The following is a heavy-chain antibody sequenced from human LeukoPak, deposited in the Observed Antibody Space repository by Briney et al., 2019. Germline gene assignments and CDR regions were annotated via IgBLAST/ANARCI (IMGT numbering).Heavy chain of an antibody. V-gene: IGHV3-73*01. CDR2: IRSKANSYAT. CDR1: GFTFSGSA. Sequence: GGSLRLSCAASGFTFSGSAMHWVRQASGKGLEWVGRIRSKANSYATAYAASVKGRFTIPRDDSKNTAYLQMNSLKTEDTAVYYCTRQYYDFWSGDPHAFDIWGQGTMVTVSS. J-gene: IGHJ3*02. CDR3: TRQYYDFWSGDPHAFDI. D-gene: IGHD3-3*01.